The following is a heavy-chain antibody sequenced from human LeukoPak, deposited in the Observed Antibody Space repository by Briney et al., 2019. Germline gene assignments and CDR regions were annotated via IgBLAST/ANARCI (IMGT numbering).Heavy chain of an antibody. CDR3: TTDLILWFGEEVDY. Sequence: GGSLRLSCAASGFTFSNAWMSWVRQAPGKGLEWVGRIKSKTDGGTTDYAAPVKGRFTISRDDSKNTLYLQMNSLKTEDTAVYYCTTDLILWFGEEVDYWGQGTLVTVSS. V-gene: IGHV3-15*01. J-gene: IGHJ4*02. D-gene: IGHD3-10*01. CDR2: IKSKTDGGTT. CDR1: GFTFSNAW.